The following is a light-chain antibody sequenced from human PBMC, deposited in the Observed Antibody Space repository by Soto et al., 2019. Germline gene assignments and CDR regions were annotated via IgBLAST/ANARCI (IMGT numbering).Light chain of an antibody. J-gene: IGLJ2*01. Sequence: QSVLTQPPSASGTPGQRVNISCSRSSSNIGSNYVYWYQQLPGTAPKLLIYRNNQRPSGVPDRFSGSKSGTSASLAISGLRSEDEADYYCAAWDDSLSGVVFGGGTKLTVL. V-gene: IGLV1-47*01. CDR3: AAWDDSLSGVV. CDR1: SSNIGSNY. CDR2: RNN.